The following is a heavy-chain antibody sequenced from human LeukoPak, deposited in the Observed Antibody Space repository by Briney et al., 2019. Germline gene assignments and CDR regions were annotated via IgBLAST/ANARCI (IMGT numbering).Heavy chain of an antibody. V-gene: IGHV3-21*01. D-gene: IGHD3-3*01. CDR2: ISSSSSYI. J-gene: IGHJ4*02. CDR3: ARRDRVTIFGVVIIRGGEDDY. CDR1: GFTFSSYS. Sequence: SGGSLRLSCAASGFTFSSYSMNWVRQAPGKGLEWVSSISSSSSYIYYADSVKGRFTISRDNAKNSLYLQMNSLRAEDTAVYYCARRDRVTIFGVVIIRGGEDDYWGQGTLVTVSS.